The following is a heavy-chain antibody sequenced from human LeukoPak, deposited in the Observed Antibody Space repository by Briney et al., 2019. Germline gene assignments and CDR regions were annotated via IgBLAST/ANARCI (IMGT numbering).Heavy chain of an antibody. Sequence: GGSLRLSCAASGFTFSTYWMSWVRQAPGKGLEWVANIKQDGSEKFYVDSVKGRFTISRDNAKNSLYLQMNSLRAEDTAVYYCAGSWFYRDYFEYWGQGTLVTVSS. V-gene: IGHV3-7*05. D-gene: IGHD3-10*01. CDR1: GFTFSTYW. CDR2: IKQDGSEK. CDR3: AGSWFYRDYFEY. J-gene: IGHJ4*02.